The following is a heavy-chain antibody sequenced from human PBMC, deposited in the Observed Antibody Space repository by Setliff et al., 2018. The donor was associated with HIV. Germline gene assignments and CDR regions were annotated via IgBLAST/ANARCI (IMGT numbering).Heavy chain of an antibody. CDR2: IIPMLSIA. V-gene: IGHV1-69*10. Sequence: SVKVSCKASGGTFSNYAITWVRQAPGQGLELMGGIIPMLSIANYAQKFQGRVTITADESTSTAYMELSSLRSEDTAVYYCARSAKSGAWTYYDFWSGYSYYYYMDVWGKGTTVTVSS. CDR1: GGTFSNYA. J-gene: IGHJ6*03. D-gene: IGHD3-3*01. CDR3: ARSAKSGAWTYYDFWSGYSYYYYMDV.